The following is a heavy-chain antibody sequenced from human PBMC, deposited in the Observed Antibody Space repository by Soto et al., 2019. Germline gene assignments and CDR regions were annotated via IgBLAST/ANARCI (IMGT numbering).Heavy chain of an antibody. CDR3: GTWRGSSWFDY. D-gene: IGHD2-2*01. CDR1: GFTFSSYS. Sequence: GESLKISCKASGFTFSSYSLGWVRHMPGKGLQWMGNIFSSDSSAKYSPSFVGQVTISVDRFINIAYLQWSSLRASDTAIYYCGTWRGSSWFDYWGPGTQVTVSS. V-gene: IGHV5-51*01. CDR2: IFSSDSSA. J-gene: IGHJ4*02.